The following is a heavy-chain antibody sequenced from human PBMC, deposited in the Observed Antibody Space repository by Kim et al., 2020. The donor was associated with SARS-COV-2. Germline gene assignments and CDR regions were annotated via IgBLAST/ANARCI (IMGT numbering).Heavy chain of an antibody. D-gene: IGHD6-13*01. Sequence: GESLKISCKGSGYSFTSYWIGWVRQMPGKGLEWMGIIYPGDSDTRYSPSFQGQVTISADKSISTAYLQWSSLKASDTAMYYCARRRYSSSGPYYYYGMDVWGQGTTVTVSS. CDR2: IYPGDSDT. CDR1: GYSFTSYW. CDR3: ARRRYSSSGPYYYYGMDV. J-gene: IGHJ6*02. V-gene: IGHV5-51*01.